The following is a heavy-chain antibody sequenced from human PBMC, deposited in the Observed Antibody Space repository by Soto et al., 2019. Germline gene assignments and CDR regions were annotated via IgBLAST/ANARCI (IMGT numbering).Heavy chain of an antibody. J-gene: IGHJ4*02. CDR2: ISNSGRT. V-gene: IGHV4-31*03. D-gene: IGHD3-10*01. CDR1: GGSVRRGNYY. Sequence: QVQLQESGPGLMKPSQTLSLTCTVSGGSVRRGNYYWSWIRQFPGKGLEWIGYISNSGRTHYNTSLMSRITILVDKSKNQFFLELRSVTAADTALYYCARADYATGSYYPDYWGQGTLVTVSS. CDR3: ARADYATGSYYPDY.